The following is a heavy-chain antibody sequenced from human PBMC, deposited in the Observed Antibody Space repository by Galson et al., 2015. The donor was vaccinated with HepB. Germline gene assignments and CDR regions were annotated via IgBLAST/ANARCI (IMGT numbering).Heavy chain of an antibody. Sequence: QSGAEVKKPGESLKISCKGSGYSFTSYWIGWVRQMPGKGLEWMGIIYPGDSDTRYSPSFQGQVTISADKSISTAYLQWSSLKASDTAMYYCARPGAKISTYYYDSSGYYSDAFDIWGQGTMVTVSS. CDR3: ARPGAKISTYYYDSSGYYSDAFDI. CDR1: GYSFTSYW. D-gene: IGHD3-22*01. CDR2: IYPGDSDT. J-gene: IGHJ3*02. V-gene: IGHV5-51*03.